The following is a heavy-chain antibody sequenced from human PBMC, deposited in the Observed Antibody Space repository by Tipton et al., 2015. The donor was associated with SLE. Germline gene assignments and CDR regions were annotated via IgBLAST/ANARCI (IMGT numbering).Heavy chain of an antibody. V-gene: IGHV4-61*02. CDR3: ARDPKY. CDR2: IYNSGIT. J-gene: IGHJ4*02. CDR1: GDSFSSGSSS. Sequence: LRLSCTVSGDSFSSGSSSWNWVRQPAGKGLEWIGLIYNSGITNYNPSLQSRVTLSVDMSKNQFSLRLSSVTAADTGVYYCARDPKYWGQGTLVIVSS.